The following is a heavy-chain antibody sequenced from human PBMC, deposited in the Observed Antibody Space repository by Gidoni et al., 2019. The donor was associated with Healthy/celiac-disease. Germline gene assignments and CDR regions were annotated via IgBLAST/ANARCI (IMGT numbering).Heavy chain of an antibody. V-gene: IGHV4-34*01. CDR3: ARGSARGDIVVYTTRTHWFDP. CDR1: GGSFSGYY. D-gene: IGHD2-15*01. Sequence: QVQLQQWGAGLLKPSETLSLTCAVYGGSFSGYYWRWIRQPPGKGREWIGEINHSGSTNYNPALKSRVTISVDTSKNQFSLKLSSVTAADTAVYYCARGSARGDIVVYTTRTHWFDPWGQGTLVTVSS. CDR2: INHSGST. J-gene: IGHJ5*02.